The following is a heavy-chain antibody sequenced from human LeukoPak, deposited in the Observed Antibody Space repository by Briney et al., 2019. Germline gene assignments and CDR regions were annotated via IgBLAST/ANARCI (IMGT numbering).Heavy chain of an antibody. D-gene: IGHD3-3*01. CDR1: GFTFSSYA. J-gene: IGHJ4*02. CDR2: ISYDGSNK. CDR3: AKDLDYDIWSGPYY. V-gene: IGHV3-30-3*01. Sequence: PGGSLRLSCAASGFTFSSYAMHWVRQAPGKGLEWVAVISYDGSNKYYADSVKGRFTISRDNSKNTLYLQMNSLRTEDTAVYYCAKDLDYDIWSGPYYWGQGTLVTVSS.